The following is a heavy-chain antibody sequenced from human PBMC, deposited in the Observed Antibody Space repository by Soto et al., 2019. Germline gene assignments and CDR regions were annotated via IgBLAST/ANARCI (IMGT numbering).Heavy chain of an antibody. J-gene: IGHJ6*02. CDR3: ATSHYDFWSGYYTPDPEDYYYGMDV. CDR1: GFTFSSYG. V-gene: IGHV3-33*01. D-gene: IGHD3-3*01. Sequence: GSLRLSCAASGFTFSSYGMHWVRQAPGKGLEWVAVIWYDGSNKYYADSVKGRFTISRDNSKNTLYLQMNSLRAEDTAVYYCATSHYDFWSGYYTPDPEDYYYGMDVWGQGTTVTVSS. CDR2: IWYDGSNK.